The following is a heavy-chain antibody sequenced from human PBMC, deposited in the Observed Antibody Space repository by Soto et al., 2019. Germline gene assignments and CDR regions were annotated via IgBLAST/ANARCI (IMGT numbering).Heavy chain of an antibody. CDR2: INPNSGGT. D-gene: IGHD6-13*01. Sequence: GASVKVSCKASGYTFTGYYMHWVRQAPGQGLEWMGWINPNSGGTNYAQKFQGRVTMTRDTSISTAYMELSRLRSDDTAVYYCARDRTAAAGLAFDPWGQGTLVTVSS. CDR3: ARDRTAAAGLAFDP. CDR1: GYTFTGYY. V-gene: IGHV1-2*02. J-gene: IGHJ5*02.